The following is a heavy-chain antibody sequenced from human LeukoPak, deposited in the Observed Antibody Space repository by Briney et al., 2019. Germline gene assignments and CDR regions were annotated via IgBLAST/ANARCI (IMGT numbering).Heavy chain of an antibody. CDR3: ARLLLAGYGDPRYFDY. CDR1: GFTFSSYS. D-gene: IGHD4-17*01. J-gene: IGHJ4*02. CDR2: ISSSSSYI. Sequence: GGSLRLSCAASGFTFSSYSMNWVRQAPGKGLEWVSSISSSSSYIYYADSVKGRFTISRDNAKNSLYLQMNSLRAEDTAAYYCARLLLAGYGDPRYFDYWGQGTLVTVSS. V-gene: IGHV3-21*01.